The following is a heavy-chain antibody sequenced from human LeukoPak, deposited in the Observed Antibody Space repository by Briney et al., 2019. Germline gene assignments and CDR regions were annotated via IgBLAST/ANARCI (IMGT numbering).Heavy chain of an antibody. J-gene: IGHJ6*03. CDR3: ARGATGVAGGYYYYYMDV. D-gene: IGHD2-8*01. CDR1: GYTFTSYG. V-gene: IGHV1-18*01. Sequence: ASVKVSCKASGYTFTSYGISWVRQAPGQGLEWMGWISAYNGNTNYAQKLQGRVTMTTDTSTSTAYMELRSLRSDDATVYYCARGATGVAGGYYYYYMDVWGKGTTVTISS. CDR2: ISAYNGNT.